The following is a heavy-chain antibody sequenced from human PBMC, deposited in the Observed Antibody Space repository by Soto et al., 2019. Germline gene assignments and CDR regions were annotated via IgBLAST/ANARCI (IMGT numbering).Heavy chain of an antibody. J-gene: IGHJ6*03. CDR2: MSPNNGNT. V-gene: IGHV1-8*01. CDR1: GYTFTSYD. Sequence: ASVKVSCKASGYTFTSYDINWVRQATGQGLEWMGWMSPNNGNTGYAQKFQGRVTMTRNTSISTAYMELSSLRSEDTAVYYCASRSYYGSGSYRYYYYYMDFWGKGTTVTVSS. D-gene: IGHD3-10*01. CDR3: ASRSYYGSGSYRYYYYYMDF.